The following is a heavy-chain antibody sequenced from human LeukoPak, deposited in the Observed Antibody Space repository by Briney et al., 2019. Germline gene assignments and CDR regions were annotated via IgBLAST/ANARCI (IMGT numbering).Heavy chain of an antibody. Sequence: ASVKVSCKASGYTFPDYYMHWVRQAPGQGLEWMGWIIPILGIANYAQKFQGRVTITADKSTSTAYMELSSLRSEDTAVYYCAGDPARIVVVPAAAPDYWGQGTLVTVSS. CDR1: GYTFPDYY. J-gene: IGHJ4*02. CDR2: IIPILGIA. CDR3: AGDPARIVVVPAAAPDY. D-gene: IGHD2-2*01. V-gene: IGHV1-69*10.